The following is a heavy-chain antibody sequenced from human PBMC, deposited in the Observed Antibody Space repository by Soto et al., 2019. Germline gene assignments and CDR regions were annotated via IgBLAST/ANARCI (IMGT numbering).Heavy chain of an antibody. CDR3: ARDPNLLNTLAVPDY. CDR2: IWYDGSNK. V-gene: IGHV3-33*01. Sequence: GGSLRLSCAASGFTFSSYGMHWVRQAPGKGLEWVAVIWYDGSNKYYADSVKGRFTISRDNSKNTLYLQMNSLRAEDTAVYYCARDPNLLNTLAVPDYWGQGTLVTVSS. D-gene: IGHD6-19*01. J-gene: IGHJ4*02. CDR1: GFTFSSYG.